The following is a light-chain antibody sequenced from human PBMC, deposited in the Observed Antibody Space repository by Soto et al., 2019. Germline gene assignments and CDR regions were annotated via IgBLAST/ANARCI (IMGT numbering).Light chain of an antibody. V-gene: IGLV2-14*03. J-gene: IGLJ2*01. CDR1: SSDVGAYNY. CDR3: SSYTRTNIVVV. Sequence: QSALPQPASVSGSPGQSITISCSGTSSDVGAYNYVSWYQQLPGKAPRLMIYDVTYRPSGVSHRFSGSKSGNTASLTTSGLQAEDEADYYCSSYTRTNIVVVFGGGTKVTVL. CDR2: DVT.